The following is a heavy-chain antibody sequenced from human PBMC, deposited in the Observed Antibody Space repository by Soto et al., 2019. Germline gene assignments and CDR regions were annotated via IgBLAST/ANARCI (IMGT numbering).Heavy chain of an antibody. CDR3: AAWPRSSWFDY. CDR1: GFPFRTYS. Sequence: GSLRLSCAASGFPFRTYSMGWVRQIPGKGLEWVGNISPDGSNTWYGDSVRGRFTISRDNAGNSLFLQMNSLRAEDTAVYYCAAWPRSSWFDYWGQGMLVTVSS. CDR2: ISPDGSNT. J-gene: IGHJ4*02. V-gene: IGHV3-7*05. D-gene: IGHD6-13*01.